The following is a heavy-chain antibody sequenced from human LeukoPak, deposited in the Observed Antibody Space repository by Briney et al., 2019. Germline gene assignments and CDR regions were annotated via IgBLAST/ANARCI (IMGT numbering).Heavy chain of an antibody. D-gene: IGHD3/OR15-3a*01. V-gene: IGHV4-34*01. Sequence: SETLSLTCAVYGGSFSGYYWSWIRQPPGKGLEWIGEINHSGSTNYNPSLKSRVTISVDTSKNQFSLKLSSVTAADTAVYYCARHRRLLRAGLSWFDPWGQGTLVTVSS. CDR3: ARHRRLLRAGLSWFDP. J-gene: IGHJ5*02. CDR1: GGSFSGYY. CDR2: INHSGST.